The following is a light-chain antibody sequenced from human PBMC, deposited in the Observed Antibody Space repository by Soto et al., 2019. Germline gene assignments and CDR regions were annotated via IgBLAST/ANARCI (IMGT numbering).Light chain of an antibody. J-gene: IGLJ1*01. CDR2: EVS. CDR1: SSDVGDYNF. CDR3: SSKRTTASLV. V-gene: IGLV2-14*01. Sequence: QSVLTQPASVSGSPGQSITISCTGTSSDVGDYNFVSWYQQHPGKAPKLMIYEVSHRPSGVSNRFSGSKSGNTASLTISGLQADDEADYYCSSKRTTASLVFGTGTKVTVL.